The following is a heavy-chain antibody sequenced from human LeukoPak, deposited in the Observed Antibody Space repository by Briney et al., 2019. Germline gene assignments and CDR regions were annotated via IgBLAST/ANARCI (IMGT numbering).Heavy chain of an antibody. CDR2: IYYSGST. D-gene: IGHD4-23*01. Sequence: PSETLSLTCTVSGGSISSYYWSWIRQPPGKGLEWIGYIYYSGSTNYNPSLKSRVTISVDTSKNQFSLKLSSVTAADTAVYYCARSGDYGGTSADFDYWGQGTLVTVSS. CDR1: GGSISSYY. CDR3: ARSGDYGGTSADFDY. J-gene: IGHJ4*02. V-gene: IGHV4-59*08.